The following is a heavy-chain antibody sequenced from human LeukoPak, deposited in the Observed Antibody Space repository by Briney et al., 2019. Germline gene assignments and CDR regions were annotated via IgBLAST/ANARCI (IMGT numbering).Heavy chain of an antibody. CDR3: AKGLSGSGGFYYFDY. Sequence: GGSLRLSCAASGFAFSSYSMDWVRQAPGKGLELVSYISSNSRTTYYADSVKGRFTISRDNSKNTLYLQMNSLRVEDTAVFYCAKGLSGSGGFYYFDYWGQGTLVAVSS. D-gene: IGHD3-10*01. CDR2: ISSNSRTT. CDR1: GFAFSSYS. V-gene: IGHV3-48*01. J-gene: IGHJ4*02.